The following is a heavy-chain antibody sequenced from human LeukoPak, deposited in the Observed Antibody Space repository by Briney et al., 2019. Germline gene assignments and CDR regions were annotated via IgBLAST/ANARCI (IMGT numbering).Heavy chain of an antibody. J-gene: IGHJ6*04. D-gene: IGHD3-10*02. Sequence: PGGSLRLSCTASGFNFNLYNMNWVRQAPGKGLEWVSSIANSRGYIYYADSVQGRFTISRDNAKNSLYLQMNSLRAEDTAVYYCAELGITMIGGVWGKGTTVTISS. CDR1: GFNFNLYN. CDR2: IANSRGYI. CDR3: AELGITMIGGV. V-gene: IGHV3-21*01.